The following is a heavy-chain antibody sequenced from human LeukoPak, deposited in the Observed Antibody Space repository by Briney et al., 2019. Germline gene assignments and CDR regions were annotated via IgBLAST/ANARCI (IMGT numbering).Heavy chain of an antibody. CDR2: INPSGGST. V-gene: IGHV1-46*01. J-gene: IGHJ1*01. CDR3: ARDLKRYCSGGSCYSGYFQH. Sequence: VASVKVSCKASGYTFTSYYMHWVRQAPGQGLEWMGIINPSGGSTSYAQKFQGRVTMTRDTSMSTVYMELSSLRSEDTAVYYCARDLKRYCSGGSCYSGYFQHWGQGTLVTVSS. CDR1: GYTFTSYY. D-gene: IGHD2-15*01.